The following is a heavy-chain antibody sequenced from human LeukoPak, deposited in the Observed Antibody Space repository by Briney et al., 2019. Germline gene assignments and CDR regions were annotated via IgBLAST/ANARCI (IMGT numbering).Heavy chain of an antibody. Sequence: ASVKVSCKASGYTFTSYYMHWVRQAPGQGLEWMGIINPSGGSTSYAQKFQGRVTMTRDTSTSTVYMELSSLRSGDTAVYYCAREFVQGDYGLDVWGQGTTVTVSS. D-gene: IGHD3-10*01. CDR2: INPSGGST. J-gene: IGHJ6*02. CDR3: AREFVQGDYGLDV. CDR1: GYTFTSYY. V-gene: IGHV1-46*01.